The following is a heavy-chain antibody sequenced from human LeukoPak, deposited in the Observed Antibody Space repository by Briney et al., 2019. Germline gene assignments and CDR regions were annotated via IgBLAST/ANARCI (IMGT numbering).Heavy chain of an antibody. J-gene: IGHJ1*01. D-gene: IGHD3-16*02. CDR1: GFAFSTYA. CDR2: IWYDGSEQ. CDR3: ARDGDSRWGELSP. Sequence: AGGSLRLSCAASGFAFSTYAIHWVRQAPGKGLEWVAVIWYDGSEQYYADSVEGRFIISRDNSKSTSDLQMNSLRAEDTAVYYWARDGDSRWGELSPWGQGTLVTVSA. V-gene: IGHV3-33*01.